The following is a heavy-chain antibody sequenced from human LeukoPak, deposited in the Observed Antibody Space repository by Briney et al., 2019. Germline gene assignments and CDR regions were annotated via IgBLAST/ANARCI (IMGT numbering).Heavy chain of an antibody. CDR1: GVTFTNYA. CDR3: TTVNWNDADFDY. J-gene: IGHJ4*02. CDR2: IKSKTDGGTT. Sequence: GGSLRLSCAASGVTFTNYAMHWVRQAPGKGLEWVGRIKSKTDGGTTDYAAPVKGRFTISRDDSKNTLYLQMNSLKTEDTAVYYCTTVNWNDADFDYWGQGTLVTVSS. D-gene: IGHD1-1*01. V-gene: IGHV3-15*01.